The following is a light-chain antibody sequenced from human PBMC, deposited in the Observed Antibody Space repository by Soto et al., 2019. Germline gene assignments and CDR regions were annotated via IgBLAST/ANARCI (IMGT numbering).Light chain of an antibody. V-gene: IGKV1-5*01. J-gene: IGKJ5*01. CDR2: DAS. CDR3: QQYGSSHIT. CDR1: QSISSL. Sequence: DIQMTQTPSSLSASVGDRVTITCRASQSISSLLAWYQQKPGKAPKLLIYDASSLESGVPSRFSGSGSGTEFTLTISRLEPEDFAVYYCQQYGSSHITFGQGTRLE.